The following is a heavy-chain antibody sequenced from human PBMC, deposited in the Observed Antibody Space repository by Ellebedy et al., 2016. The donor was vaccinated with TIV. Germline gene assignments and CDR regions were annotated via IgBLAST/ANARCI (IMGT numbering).Heavy chain of an antibody. CDR1: GDSMNKYY. Sequence: SETLSLXCTVSGDSMNKYYWSWIRQPAGKGLEWIGRIFNSGTTEYNPSLKSRVTMSLDTSKTQFSLKLRSVTAADTAVYYCAATVDGAMVTGYFDLWGRGSLVSVSS. D-gene: IGHD5-18*01. J-gene: IGHJ2*01. CDR3: AATVDGAMVTGYFDL. CDR2: IFNSGTT. V-gene: IGHV4-4*07.